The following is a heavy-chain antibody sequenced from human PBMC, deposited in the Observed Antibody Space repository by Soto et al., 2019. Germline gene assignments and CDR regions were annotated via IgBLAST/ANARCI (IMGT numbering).Heavy chain of an antibody. V-gene: IGHV4-31*03. Sequence: SETLSLTCTVSGGSISSGGYYWSWIRQHPGKGLEWIGYIYYSGSTYYNPSLKSRVTISVDTSKNQFSLKLSSVTAADTAVYYRARAPIYCTNGVCYEAYYYYGMDVWGQGTTVTVSS. CDR2: IYYSGST. D-gene: IGHD2-8*01. CDR3: ARAPIYCTNGVCYEAYYYYGMDV. J-gene: IGHJ6*02. CDR1: GGSISSGGYY.